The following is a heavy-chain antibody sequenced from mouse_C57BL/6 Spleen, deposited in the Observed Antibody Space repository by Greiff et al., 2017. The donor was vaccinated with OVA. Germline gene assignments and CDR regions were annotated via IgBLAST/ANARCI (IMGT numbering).Heavy chain of an antibody. V-gene: IGHV3-6*01. D-gene: IGHD4-1*01. J-gene: IGHJ4*01. CDR1: GYSITSGYY. Sequence: VQLKESGPGLVKPSQSLSLTCSVTGYSITSGYYWNWLRQFPGNKLEWMGYISYDGSNNYNPSLKNRISITRDTSKNQFFLKLNSVTTEDTATYYCAREGTGYAMDYWGQGTSVTVSS. CDR2: ISYDGSN. CDR3: AREGTGYAMDY.